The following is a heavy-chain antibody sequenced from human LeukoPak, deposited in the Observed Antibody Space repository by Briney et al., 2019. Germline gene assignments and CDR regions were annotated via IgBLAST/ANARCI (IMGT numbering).Heavy chain of an antibody. CDR3: ARGRWLQPNTIIDY. J-gene: IGHJ4*02. CDR2: IIPILGIA. D-gene: IGHD5-24*01. V-gene: IGHV1-69*04. CDR1: GGTFSSYA. Sequence: GASVKVSCKASGGTFSSYAISWVRQAPGQGLEWMGRIIPILGIANYAQKFQGRVTITADKSTSTACMELSSLRSEDTAVYYCARGRWLQPNTIIDYWGQGTLVTVSS.